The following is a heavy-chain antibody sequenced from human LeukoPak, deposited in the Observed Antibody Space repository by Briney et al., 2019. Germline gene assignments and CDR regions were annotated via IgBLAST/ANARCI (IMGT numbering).Heavy chain of an antibody. Sequence: GASLQISCQGSGCRFTSYWIGWVRQLPGKGLAWMGIIYPGDSDTRYSPSFQGQVTISADKSISTAYLQWSSLKASDTAMYYCATRNGYTHDAFDIWGQGTMVTVSS. CDR3: ATRNGYTHDAFDI. D-gene: IGHD5-24*01. CDR1: GCRFTSYW. V-gene: IGHV5-51*01. J-gene: IGHJ3*02. CDR2: IYPGDSDT.